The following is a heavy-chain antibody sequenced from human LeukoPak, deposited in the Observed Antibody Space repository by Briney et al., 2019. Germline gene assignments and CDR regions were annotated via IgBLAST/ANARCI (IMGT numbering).Heavy chain of an antibody. J-gene: IGHJ4*02. Sequence: HTGGSLRLSCAASGFTFSNYAMCWVRQAPGKGLEWVSGDVGYGDTTYYADSVKGRFSISRDKSKDTLYLQMNSLRAEDTAVYYCAKRDLMFGGVMDCWGQGTLVSVSS. V-gene: IGHV3-23*01. CDR2: DVGYGDTT. CDR1: GFTFSNYA. D-gene: IGHD3-16*01. CDR3: AKRDLMFGGVMDC.